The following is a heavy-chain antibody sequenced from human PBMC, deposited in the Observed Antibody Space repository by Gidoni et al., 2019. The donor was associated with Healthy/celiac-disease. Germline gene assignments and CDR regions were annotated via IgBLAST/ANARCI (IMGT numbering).Heavy chain of an antibody. CDR1: GGSFSGYY. J-gene: IGHJ4*02. D-gene: IGHD3-16*02. CDR3: ARVGSFGGVIALFDY. Sequence: QVQLQQWGAGLLKPSETLSLTCAVYGGSFSGYYWSWIRQPPGKGLEWFGEINHSGSTNYNPSLKSRVTISVDTSKNQFSLKLSSVTAADTAVYYCARVGSFGGVIALFDYWGQGTLVTVSS. V-gene: IGHV4-34*01. CDR2: INHSGST.